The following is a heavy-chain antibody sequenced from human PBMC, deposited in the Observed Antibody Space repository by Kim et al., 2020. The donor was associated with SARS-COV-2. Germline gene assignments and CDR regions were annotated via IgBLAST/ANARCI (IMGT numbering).Heavy chain of an antibody. J-gene: IGHJ6*02. CDR1: GGSISSSSYY. CDR2: IYYSGST. V-gene: IGHV4-39*07. D-gene: IGHD3-16*01. CDR3: ARGPPLNIMITFGEVWAWGYV. Sequence: SETLSLTCTVSGGSISSSSYYWGWIRQPPGKGLEWIGSIYYSGSTYYNPSLKSRVTISVDTSKNQFSLKLSSVTAADTAVYYCARGPPLNIMITFGEVWAWGYVWGQGTTVTVSS.